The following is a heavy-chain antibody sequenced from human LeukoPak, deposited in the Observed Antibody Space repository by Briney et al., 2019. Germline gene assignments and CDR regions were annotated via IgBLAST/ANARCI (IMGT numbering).Heavy chain of an antibody. J-gene: IGHJ4*02. CDR2: VNPGGSIA. V-gene: IGHV3-74*01. Sequence: GGSLRLSCAASGFTFNNYWIHWVRQAPGKGPVWVSRVNPGGSIANFADSVKGRFTISRDNAKNTVYLQMNSLRVDDTAVYYCARSGYGDYDYWGQGTRVTVSS. CDR1: GFTFNNYW. D-gene: IGHD4-17*01. CDR3: ARSGYGDYDY.